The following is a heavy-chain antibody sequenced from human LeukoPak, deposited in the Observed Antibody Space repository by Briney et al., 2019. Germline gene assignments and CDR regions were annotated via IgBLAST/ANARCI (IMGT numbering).Heavy chain of an antibody. D-gene: IGHD2-2*01. CDR2: IYYSGST. V-gene: IGHV4-59*05. Sequence: SETLSLTCTVSGGSITFYYWHWMRQPPGKGLEWIGSIYYSGSTYYNPSLKSRVTISVDTSKNQFSLKLSSVTAADTAVYYCARVLPYCSSTSCPGWWFDPWGQGTLVTVSS. CDR1: GGSITFYY. J-gene: IGHJ5*02. CDR3: ARVLPYCSSTSCPGWWFDP.